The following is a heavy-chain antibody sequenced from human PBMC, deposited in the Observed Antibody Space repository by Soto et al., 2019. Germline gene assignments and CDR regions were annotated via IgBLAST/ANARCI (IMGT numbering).Heavy chain of an antibody. D-gene: IGHD1-26*01. J-gene: IGHJ4*02. V-gene: IGHV3-23*01. CDR2: ISGSGSST. Sequence: EVQLLESGGGLVQPGGSLRLSCAASGFTFSSFAMSWVRQAPGKGLEWVSAISGSGSSTYYAASVEGRFTISRDNSKNTLYLQMNSLRAEDTAVYYCAKEVMSGSYPFDCWGQGTLVTVSS. CDR1: GFTFSSFA. CDR3: AKEVMSGSYPFDC.